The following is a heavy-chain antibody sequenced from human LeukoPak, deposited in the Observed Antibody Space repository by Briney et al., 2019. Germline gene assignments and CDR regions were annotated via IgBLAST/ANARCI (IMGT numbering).Heavy chain of an antibody. CDR1: GFTFSSYA. V-gene: IGHV3-64*01. D-gene: IGHD1-14*01. J-gene: IGHJ5*02. Sequence: GRSLRLSCAASGFTFSSYAMHWVRQAPGKGLEYVSAISSNGGSTYYANSVKGRFTISRDNSKNTLYLQMGSLRAEDMAVYYCAAETGNWFDPWGQGTLVTVSS. CDR3: AAETGNWFDP. CDR2: ISSNGGST.